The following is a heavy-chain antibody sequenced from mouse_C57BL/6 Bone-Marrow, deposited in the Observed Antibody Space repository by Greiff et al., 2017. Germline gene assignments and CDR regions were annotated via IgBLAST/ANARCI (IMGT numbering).Heavy chain of an antibody. V-gene: IGHV1-22*01. CDR2: INPNNGGT. J-gene: IGHJ4*01. CDR3: ARRGDSSGPYYAMDY. CDR1: GYTFTDYN. D-gene: IGHD3-2*02. Sequence: VQLQQSGPELVKPGASVKMSCKASGYTFTDYNMHWVKQSHGKSLEWIGYINPNNGGTSYNQKFKGKGTLTVNKSSSTAYMELRSLTSEDSAVYYCARRGDSSGPYYAMDYWGQGTSVTVSS.